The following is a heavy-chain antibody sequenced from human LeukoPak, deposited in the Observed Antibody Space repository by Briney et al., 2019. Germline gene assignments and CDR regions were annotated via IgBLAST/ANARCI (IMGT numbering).Heavy chain of an antibody. CDR2: INHSRST. Sequence: SETLSLTCAVYGGSFSPYYWSWIRQSPDKGLEWIGEINHSRSTNYNPSLKSRVTISVDTSKNQFSLKLSSVTAADTAVYYCARLPKKYYYGSGRNLGPAYYFDYWGQGTLVTVSS. CDR3: ARLPKKYYYGSGRNLGPAYYFDY. V-gene: IGHV4-34*01. D-gene: IGHD3-10*01. J-gene: IGHJ4*02. CDR1: GGSFSPYY.